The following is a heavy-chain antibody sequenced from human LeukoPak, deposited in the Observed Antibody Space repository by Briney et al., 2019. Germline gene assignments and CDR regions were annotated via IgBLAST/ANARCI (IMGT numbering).Heavy chain of an antibody. J-gene: IGHJ4*02. CDR2: IIPIFGTA. D-gene: IGHD6-19*01. Sequence: ASVKVSCKASGGTFSSYAISWVRQAPGQGLEWMGGIIPIFGTANYAQKFQGRVTITADESTSTASMELSSLRSEDTAVYYCARGPWDQQWLIPVWGQGTLVTVSS. CDR1: GGTFSSYA. V-gene: IGHV1-69*13. CDR3: ARGPWDQQWLIPV.